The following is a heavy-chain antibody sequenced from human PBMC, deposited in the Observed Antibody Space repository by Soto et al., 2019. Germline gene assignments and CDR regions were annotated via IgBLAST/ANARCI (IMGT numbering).Heavy chain of an antibody. J-gene: IGHJ4*02. CDR3: ARGDSSGRYAFDY. D-gene: IGHD6-19*01. CDR1: VFTFSIYE. V-gene: IGHV3-48*03. CDR2: ISSSGSTI. Sequence: RGSLRLSCASSVFTFSIYEMNWVRQAPGKGLDWVSYISSSGSTIYYADSVKGRFTISRDNAKNSLYLQMNSLRAEDTAVYYCARGDSSGRYAFDYWGQGTMVTVSS.